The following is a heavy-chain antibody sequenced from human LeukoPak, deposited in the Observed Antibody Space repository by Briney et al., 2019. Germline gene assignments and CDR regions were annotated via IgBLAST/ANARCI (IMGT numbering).Heavy chain of an antibody. Sequence: QPGVSLRLSCAASGFTFSSYAMSWVRQAPGNGLEWVSSISCGGAVTYYVDPVKGRFTISRDNSKNTVYLKMNSLRAEDTAVYYCAKEPRVATIEIFDYWGQGTLVTVSS. CDR2: ISCGGAVT. D-gene: IGHD5-12*01. J-gene: IGHJ4*02. CDR1: GFTFSSYA. CDR3: AKEPRVATIEIFDY. V-gene: IGHV3-23*01.